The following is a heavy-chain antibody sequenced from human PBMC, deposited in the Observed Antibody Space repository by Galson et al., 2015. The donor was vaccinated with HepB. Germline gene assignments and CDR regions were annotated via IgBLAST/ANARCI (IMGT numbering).Heavy chain of an antibody. CDR3: ARDRDSGSYSFYFDD. Sequence: SVKVSCKASGYTFSSYLMNWVRQAPGQGLEWMGWINTNTGNPTYAQGFTGRFVFPLDTSVSTAYLQISSLKAEDTAVYYCARDRDSGSYSFYFDDWGQGTLVTVSS. V-gene: IGHV7-4-1*02. CDR2: INTNTGNP. J-gene: IGHJ4*02. D-gene: IGHD1-26*01. CDR1: GYTFSSYL.